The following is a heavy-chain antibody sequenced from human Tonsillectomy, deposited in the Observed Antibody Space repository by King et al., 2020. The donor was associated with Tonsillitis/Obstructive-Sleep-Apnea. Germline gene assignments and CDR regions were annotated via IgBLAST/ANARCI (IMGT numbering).Heavy chain of an antibody. CDR3: ARGEMATSSPAFDI. J-gene: IGHJ3*02. D-gene: IGHD5-24*01. CDR1: GVTFRHYA. CDR2: ISYDGSDK. V-gene: IGHV3-30*04. Sequence: QVQLVESGGGVVQPGRSRRLSCVASGVTFRHYAMHWVRQSPGKGLEWAALISYDGSDKYYADSVKGRFTVSRDNSKNTLYLQMNFLRPEDTAVYYWARGEMATSSPAFDIWGQGTMVTVSA.